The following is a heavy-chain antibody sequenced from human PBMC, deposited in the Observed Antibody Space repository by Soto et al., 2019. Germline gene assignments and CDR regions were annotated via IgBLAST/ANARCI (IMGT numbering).Heavy chain of an antibody. D-gene: IGHD1-26*01. CDR3: AREVGAPSGWLDP. CDR1: GFTFTNYA. J-gene: IGHJ5*02. Sequence: GGSLRLSCAASGFTFTNYAMTWVRQTPGKGLEWVSGISASGGLKYYADSVQGRFTVSRDNSRNILYLQMDNLGDGDTALYYCAREVGAPSGWLDPWGQGTQVTVSS. CDR2: ISASGGLK. V-gene: IGHV3-23*01.